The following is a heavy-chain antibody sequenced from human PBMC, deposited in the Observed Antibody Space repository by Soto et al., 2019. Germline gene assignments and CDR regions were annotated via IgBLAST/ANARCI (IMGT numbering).Heavy chain of an antibody. J-gene: IGHJ4*02. CDR1: GYTFTSYA. CDR2: INAGNGNT. Sequence: QVQLVQSGAEVKKPGASVKVSCKASGYTFTSYAMHWVRQAPGQRLEWMGWINAGNGNTKYSQKFQGRVTITRDTSASTAYMELSSLRSEDTAVYYCASEMGSGWYYFDYWGQGTLVTVSS. CDR3: ASEMGSGWYYFDY. V-gene: IGHV1-3*01. D-gene: IGHD6-19*01.